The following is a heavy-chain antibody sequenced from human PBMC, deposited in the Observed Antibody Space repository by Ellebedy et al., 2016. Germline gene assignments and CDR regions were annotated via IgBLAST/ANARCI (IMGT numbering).Heavy chain of an antibody. J-gene: IGHJ4*02. D-gene: IGHD3-10*01. V-gene: IGHV4-39*07. Sequence: SETLSLTCTVSGASISSTSYYWGWIRQPPGKGLEWIGSIYLSGSTYYNPSLKSRVTISVDTSKNQFSLNLSSVTAADTAVYYCARGAGGSGTNNYAAYWGQGTLVTVSS. CDR1: GASISSTSYY. CDR2: IYLSGST. CDR3: ARGAGGSGTNNYAAY.